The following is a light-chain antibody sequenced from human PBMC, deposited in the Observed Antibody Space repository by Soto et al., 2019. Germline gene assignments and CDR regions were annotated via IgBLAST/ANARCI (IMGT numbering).Light chain of an antibody. CDR1: QNVGNN. V-gene: IGKV3-15*01. CDR2: GAS. J-gene: IGKJ1*01. CDR3: QQYGSWRT. Sequence: EIVMTQSPATLSVSPGERATLSCRASQNVGNNLVWYQQKPGQAPRLLIYGASTRAAGIPDRFSGSGSGTEFTLTISGLQSEDFGVYYCQQYGSWRTFGQGTNVEIK.